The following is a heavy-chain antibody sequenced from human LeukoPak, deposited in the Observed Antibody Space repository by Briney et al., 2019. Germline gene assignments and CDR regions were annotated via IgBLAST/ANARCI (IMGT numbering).Heavy chain of an antibody. CDR2: ISGGGETT. CDR3: AGDYADYVGYFFFDY. CDR1: GFTFNNYA. Sequence: GGSLRLSCAASGFTFNNYAMNWVRQAPGKGLEWVSSISGGGETTYYADSAKGRFTISRDNSQNTLYLQMNSLRAEDTAVYYCAGDYADYVGYFFFDYWGQGTLVTVSS. D-gene: IGHD4-17*01. V-gene: IGHV3-23*01. J-gene: IGHJ4*02.